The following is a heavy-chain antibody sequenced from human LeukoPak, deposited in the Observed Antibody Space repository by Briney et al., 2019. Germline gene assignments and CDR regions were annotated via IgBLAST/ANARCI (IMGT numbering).Heavy chain of an antibody. D-gene: IGHD3-10*02. Sequence: PGGSLRLSCAVSGFTFNNYGMHWVGQAPGKGLEWVTFIKYDGSDKRYADSVKGRFTISRVNSGNTLSLQIKSLRDEHTAVYYCARSNKFDVRDAQWGQGTLVIVSS. V-gene: IGHV3-30*02. CDR2: IKYDGSDK. CDR1: GFTFNNYG. CDR3: ARSNKFDVRDAQ. J-gene: IGHJ4*01.